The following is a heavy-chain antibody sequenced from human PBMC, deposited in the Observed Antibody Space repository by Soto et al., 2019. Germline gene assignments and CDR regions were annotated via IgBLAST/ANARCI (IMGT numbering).Heavy chain of an antibody. D-gene: IGHD4-17*01. J-gene: IGHJ6*03. CDR2: IIPILGIA. Sequence: SVKVSCKASGGTFSSYTISWVRQAPGQGLEWMGRIIPILGIANYAQKFQGRVTITADKSTSTAYMELSSLRSEDTAVYYCASNYGDTFYYYYYMDVWGKGTPVTVS. CDR3: ASNYGDTFYYYYYMDV. V-gene: IGHV1-69*02. CDR1: GGTFSSYT.